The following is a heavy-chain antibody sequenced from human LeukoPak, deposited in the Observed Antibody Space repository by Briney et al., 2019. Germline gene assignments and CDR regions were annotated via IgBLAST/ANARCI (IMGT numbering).Heavy chain of an antibody. Sequence: GGSLRLSCAAPGFTFNTYWMSWVRQAPAKGLEWVANINQHGGDKNYLDSVKGGFTISRDNAQNSLYLQMNSLRAEDTAVYYCASVRLRGDAFAIWGQGTMVTVSS. V-gene: IGHV3-7*01. CDR1: GFTFNTYW. D-gene: IGHD3-10*01. CDR3: ASVRLRGDAFAI. CDR2: INQHGGDK. J-gene: IGHJ3*02.